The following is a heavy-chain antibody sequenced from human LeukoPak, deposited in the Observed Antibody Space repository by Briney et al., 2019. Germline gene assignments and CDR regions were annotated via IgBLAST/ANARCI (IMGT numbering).Heavy chain of an antibody. CDR1: GFTFGSYA. D-gene: IGHD3-22*01. CDR3: ATHYYDSSGYYSPDY. J-gene: IGHJ4*02. V-gene: IGHV3-30-3*01. CDR2: ISYDGSNK. Sequence: GGSLRLSCAASGFTFGSYAMYWVRQAPGKGLEWVAVISYDGSNKYYADSAKGRFTISRDNSKNTLYLQMNSLRAEDTAVYYCATHYYDSSGYYSPDYWGQGTLVTVSS.